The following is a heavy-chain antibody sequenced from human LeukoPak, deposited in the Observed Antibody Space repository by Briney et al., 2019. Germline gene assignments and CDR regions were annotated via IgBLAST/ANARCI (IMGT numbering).Heavy chain of an antibody. CDR1: GFTFSSSA. CDR2: IRDSGSST. D-gene: IGHD1-26*01. J-gene: IGHJ4*02. Sequence: GGSLRLSCAASGFTFSSSAMSWVRQAPGKGLEWVSAIRDSGSSTHYADSVKGRFTTSRDNSKNTLFLQMNSLRAEDTAIYYCAKYGPQDSGSSHFDYWGQGALVTVSS. CDR3: AKYGPQDSGSSHFDY. V-gene: IGHV3-23*01.